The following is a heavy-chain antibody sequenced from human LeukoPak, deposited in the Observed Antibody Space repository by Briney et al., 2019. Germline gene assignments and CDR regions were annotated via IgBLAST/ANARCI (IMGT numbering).Heavy chain of an antibody. CDR2: INSDGSST. V-gene: IGHV3-74*01. CDR1: GFTFSSYW. J-gene: IGHJ3*02. D-gene: IGHD1-26*01. CDR3: AREGDFGLAFDI. Sequence: GGSLRLSCAASGFTFSSYWMHSVRQAPGKGLVWVSRINSDGSSTSYADSVKGRFTISRDNAKNTLYLQMNSLRAEDTAVYYCAREGDFGLAFDIWGQGTMVTVSS.